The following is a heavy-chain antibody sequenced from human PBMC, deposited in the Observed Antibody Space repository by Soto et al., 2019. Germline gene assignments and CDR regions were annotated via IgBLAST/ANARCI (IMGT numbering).Heavy chain of an antibody. Sequence: GGSLRLSCAASGFTFSAYAMSWVRQAPGKGLEWVSIISGNGVNTYYADSVKGRLTISRDNFENTLYLQIHSLRAEDTAVYFCAKDHEKSEEPTIIGYYYNGMDVWGQGTTVTVYS. CDR3: AKDHEKSEEPTIIGYYYNGMDV. J-gene: IGHJ6*02. CDR2: ISGNGVNT. V-gene: IGHV3-23*01. D-gene: IGHD3-22*01. CDR1: GFTFSAYA.